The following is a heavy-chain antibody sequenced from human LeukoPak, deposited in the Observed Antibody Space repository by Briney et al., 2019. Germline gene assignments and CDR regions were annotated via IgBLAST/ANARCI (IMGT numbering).Heavy chain of an antibody. D-gene: IGHD2-21*01. CDR1: GFTFNDYA. J-gene: IGHJ4*02. Sequence: GGSLRLSCTASGFTFNDYAMPWVRKAPGKGLEGVSSISWNSVGIGYADSVKGRFTISRDNAKNSLYLQMNGLRAEDTAVYYCARVDRGFHIVVDYWGQGTLVTVSS. CDR3: ARVDRGFHIVVDY. V-gene: IGHV3-9*01. CDR2: ISWNSVGI.